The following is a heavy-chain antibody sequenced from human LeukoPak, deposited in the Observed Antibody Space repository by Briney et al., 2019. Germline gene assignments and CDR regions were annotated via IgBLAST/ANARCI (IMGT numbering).Heavy chain of an antibody. CDR1: GFTFSSYV. Sequence: PGGSLRLSCAASGFTFSSYVMHWVRQAPGKGLEWVANIKQDESEKYYVDPVKGRFTISRDNAKNSLYLHMNSLRAEDTAVYYCARAEYCYYCGMDVWGQGTTVTVSS. J-gene: IGHJ6*02. V-gene: IGHV3-7*03. D-gene: IGHD2/OR15-2a*01. CDR2: IKQDESEK. CDR3: ARAEYCYYCGMDV.